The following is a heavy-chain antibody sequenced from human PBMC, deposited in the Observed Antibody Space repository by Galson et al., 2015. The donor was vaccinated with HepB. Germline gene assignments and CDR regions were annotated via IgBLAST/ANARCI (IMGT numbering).Heavy chain of an antibody. V-gene: IGHV4-59*12. CDR3: TRAIVPAAIDY. CDR1: GGSISTYY. J-gene: IGHJ4*02. CDR2: ISYSGST. Sequence: ETLSLTCTVSGGSISTYYYNWIRQPPGKGLEWLGYISYSGSTKYNPSLKSRVTISLDTSQTQFSLRLNSATAADTALYYCTRAIVPAAIDYWGQGTLVTVSS. D-gene: IGHD2-2*01.